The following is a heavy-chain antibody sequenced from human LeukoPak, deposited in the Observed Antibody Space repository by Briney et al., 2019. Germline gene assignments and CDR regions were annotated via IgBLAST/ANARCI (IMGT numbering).Heavy chain of an antibody. CDR1: GFTFSSYG. CDR2: IWYDGSNK. CDR3: ARDPTPYYYDSSGYYLVSFDY. J-gene: IGHJ4*02. V-gene: IGHV3-33*01. D-gene: IGHD3-22*01. Sequence: PGGSLRLSCAASGFTFSSYGMHWVRQAPGKGLEWVAVIWYDGSNKYYADSVKGRFTISRDNSKNTLYLQMNSLRAEDTAVYYCARDPTPYYYDSSGYYLVSFDYWGQGTLVTVSS.